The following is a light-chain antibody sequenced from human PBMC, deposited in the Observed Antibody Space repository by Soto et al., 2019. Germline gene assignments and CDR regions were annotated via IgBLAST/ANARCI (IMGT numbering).Light chain of an antibody. CDR2: GAS. CDR1: QSVSSN. CDR3: HQYNNFMYT. V-gene: IGKV3-15*01. Sequence: EIVMTQSPATLSVSPGERASLSCRASQSVSSNLAWYQHKPGQAPRLLIFGASTRATGIPARFSGSGSGTECTLTISSLQSEDSAIYFCHQYNNFMYTFGQGTKLELK. J-gene: IGKJ2*01.